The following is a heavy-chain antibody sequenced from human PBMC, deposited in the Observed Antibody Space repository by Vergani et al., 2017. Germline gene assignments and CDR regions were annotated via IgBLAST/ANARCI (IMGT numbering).Heavy chain of an antibody. V-gene: IGHV1-69*02. CDR2: IIPILGIA. J-gene: IGHJ3*02. D-gene: IGHD1-1*01. CDR3: VRVKGSNWNDHLYDI. Sequence: QVQLVQSGAEVKKPGSSVKVSCKASGGTFSSYTISWVRQAPGQGLEWMGRIIPILGIANYAQKFQGRVTITADESTSTAYMELSSLRSEDTAVYYCVRVKGSNWNDHLYDIWGQGTLVTVSS. CDR1: GGTFSSYT.